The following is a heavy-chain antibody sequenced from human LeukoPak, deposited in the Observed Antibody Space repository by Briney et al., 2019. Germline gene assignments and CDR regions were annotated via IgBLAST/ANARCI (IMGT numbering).Heavy chain of an antibody. D-gene: IGHD4-23*01. CDR2: IKQDGSEK. CDR3: ARDADSRWGYPIDY. CDR1: GFTFSSYW. V-gene: IGHV3-7*01. J-gene: IGHJ4*02. Sequence: GGSLRLSCAASGFTFSSYWMSWVRQAPGKGLEWVANIKQDGSEKYYVDSVKGRFTISRDNAKNSLYLQMNSLRAEDTAVYYCARDADSRWGYPIDYWGQGTLVTVSS.